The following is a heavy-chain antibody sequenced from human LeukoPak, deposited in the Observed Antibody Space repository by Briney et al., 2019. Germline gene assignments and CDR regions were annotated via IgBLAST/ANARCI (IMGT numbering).Heavy chain of an antibody. CDR1: GSIVSNNY. V-gene: IGHV3-66*01. CDR2: IYSGGGT. J-gene: IGHJ4*02. CDR3: ATETDDY. Sequence: PGGSLRLSCAASGSIVSNNYMTWVRQAPGKGLEWVSVIYSGGGTYYADSVKGRFTISRGNSKNTVYLQMNSLRAEDTAVYYCATETDDYWGQGTLVTVSS. D-gene: IGHD2-21*02.